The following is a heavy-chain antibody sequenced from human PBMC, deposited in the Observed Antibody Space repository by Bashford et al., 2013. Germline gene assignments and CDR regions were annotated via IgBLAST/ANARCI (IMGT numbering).Heavy chain of an antibody. CDR1: GGSISSYY. Sequence: RPLLYSSETLSLTCTVSGGSISSYYWSWIRQPPGKGLEWIGYIYYSGSTNYNPSLKSRVTISVDTSKNQFSLKLSSVTAADTAVYYCARGGYDSSGYYNNDAFDIWGQGTMVTVSS. J-gene: IGHJ3*02. CDR2: IYYSGST. V-gene: IGHV4-59*01. CDR3: ARGGYDSSGYYNNDAFDI. D-gene: IGHD3-22*01.